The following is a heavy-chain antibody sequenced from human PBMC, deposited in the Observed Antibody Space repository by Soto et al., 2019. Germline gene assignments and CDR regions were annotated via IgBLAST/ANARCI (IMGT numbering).Heavy chain of an antibody. CDR1: GGSISNFY. D-gene: IGHD2-8*01. Sequence: SETLSLTCTVSGGSISNFYWSWIRQPPGKGLEWIGYISYSGNTNYNPSLKSRVSISVDTSKNQLSLNLTSVTAANTAVYYCARAPMVLSRSYFDSWGQGTPVTVSS. CDR2: ISYSGNT. CDR3: ARAPMVLSRSYFDS. J-gene: IGHJ4*02. V-gene: IGHV4-59*01.